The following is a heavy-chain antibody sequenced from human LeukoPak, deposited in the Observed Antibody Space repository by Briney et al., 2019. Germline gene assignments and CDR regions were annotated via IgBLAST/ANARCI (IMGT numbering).Heavy chain of an antibody. J-gene: IGHJ3*02. V-gene: IGHV3-21*01. CDR3: ARDHYYDILTGYYFSAFDI. Sequence: PGGSLRLSCAASGFTFSSYSMNWVRQAPGKGLEWVSSISSSSSYIYYADSVKGRFTISRDNAKNSLYLQMNSLRAEDTAVYYCARDHYYDILTGYYFSAFDIWGQGTMVAVSS. CDR2: ISSSSSYI. D-gene: IGHD3-9*01. CDR1: GFTFSSYS.